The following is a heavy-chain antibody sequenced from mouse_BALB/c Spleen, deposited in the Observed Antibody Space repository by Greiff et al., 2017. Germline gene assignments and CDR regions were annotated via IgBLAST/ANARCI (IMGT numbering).Heavy chain of an antibody. CDR2: IWGDGST. D-gene: IGHD2-12*01. J-gene: IGHJ2*01. Sequence: VKLVESGPGLVAPSQSLSITCTVSGFSFTGYGVNWVRQPPGKGLEWLGMIWGDGSTDYNSALKSRLSISKDNSKSQVFLKMNSLQTDDTARYYCAREGRRGDYFDYWGQGTTLTVSS. CDR3: AREGRRGDYFDY. V-gene: IGHV2-6-7*01. CDR1: GFSFTGYG.